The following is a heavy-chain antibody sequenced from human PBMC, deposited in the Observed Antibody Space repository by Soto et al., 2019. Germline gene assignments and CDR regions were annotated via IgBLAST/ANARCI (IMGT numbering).Heavy chain of an antibody. V-gene: IGHV4-31*03. D-gene: IGHD2-15*01. CDR1: GDSISGGPYF. J-gene: IGHJ6*02. CDR3: ARDRVRRDNKPYGIDV. CDR2: IYYTGSY. Sequence: QVQLQESGPGLVKPSHTLSLTCTVSGDSISGGPYFWTWIRQYPGKVLEWIGYIYYTGSYYYNPSLQSRLTISVDTSENQFSLQLNSVTAADTVVYYCARDRVRRDNKPYGIDVWGQGTTVTVSS.